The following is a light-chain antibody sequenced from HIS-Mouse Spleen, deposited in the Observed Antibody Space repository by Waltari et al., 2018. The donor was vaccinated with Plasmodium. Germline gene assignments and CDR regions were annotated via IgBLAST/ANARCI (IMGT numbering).Light chain of an antibody. CDR3: QAGDSSTAV. CDR1: KLGDKY. V-gene: IGLV3-1*01. CDR2: QDS. J-gene: IGLJ2*01. Sequence: SYELTQPPSVSVSPGQTASITCSGDKLGDKYACWYQQKPGQSPVLVSYQDSRRPSGIPRRFSGSDAGNTASLSISGTQAMDEADYYCQAGDSSTAVFGGGTKLTVL.